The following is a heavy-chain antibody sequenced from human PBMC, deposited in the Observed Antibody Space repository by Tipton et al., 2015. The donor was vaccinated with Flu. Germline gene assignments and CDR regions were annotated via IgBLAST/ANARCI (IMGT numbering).Heavy chain of an antibody. J-gene: IGHJ6*02. Sequence: SLRLSCTTSGIRLGDYAVSWFRQAPGKGLEWLGFIRSKTYGGTIEYAASVRARFTISTENAKNSLYPQLNSRRAGDTAVYYCARAGRNYFGMDVWGQGTTVTVPS. CDR2: IRSKTYGGTI. D-gene: IGHD1-26*01. V-gene: IGHV3-49*03. CDR3: ARAGRNYFGMDV. CDR1: GIRLGDYA.